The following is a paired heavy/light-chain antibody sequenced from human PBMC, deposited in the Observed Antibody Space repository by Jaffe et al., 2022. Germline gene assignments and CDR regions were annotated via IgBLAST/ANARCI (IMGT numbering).Heavy chain of an antibody. CDR2: IYYSGST. D-gene: IGHD4-4*01. CDR3: ARLFSDIHSNPMEAYYYYYYYMDV. J-gene: IGHJ6*03. CDR1: GGSISSSSYY. V-gene: IGHV4-39*01. Sequence: QLQLQESGPGLVKPSETLSLTCTVSGGSISSSSYYWGWIRQPPGKGLEWIGSIYYSGSTYYNPSLKSRVTISVDTSKNQFSLKLSSVTAADTAVYYCARLFSDIHSNPMEAYYYYYYYMDVWGKGTTVTVSS.
Light chain of an antibody. CDR3: AAWDDSLSGSWV. Sequence: QSVLTQPPSASGTPGQRVTISCSGSSSNIGSNYVYWYQQLPGTAPKLLIYRNNQRPSGVPDRFSGSKSGTSASLAISGLRSEDEADYYCAAWDDSLSGSWVFGGGTKLTVL. CDR1: SSNIGSNY. CDR2: RNN. J-gene: IGLJ3*02. V-gene: IGLV1-47*01.